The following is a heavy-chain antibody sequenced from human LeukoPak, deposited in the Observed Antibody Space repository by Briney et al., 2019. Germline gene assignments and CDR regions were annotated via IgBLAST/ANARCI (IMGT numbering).Heavy chain of an antibody. CDR2: ISSGSRSI. J-gene: IGHJ4*02. D-gene: IGHD1-26*01. CDR1: GFTFSTYN. CDR3: ARNPAGIGDY. V-gene: IGHV3-48*02. Sequence: PGGSLRLSCAASGFTFSTYNMNWVRQAPGKGLEWVSFISSGSRSIYYADSVKGRFTVSRDNAKNSLYLQMNSLRDEDTAVYYCARNPAGIGDYWGQGTLVTVSS.